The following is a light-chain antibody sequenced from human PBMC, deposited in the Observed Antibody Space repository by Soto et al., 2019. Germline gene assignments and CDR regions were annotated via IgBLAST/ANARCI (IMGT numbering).Light chain of an antibody. J-gene: IGKJ1*01. CDR2: TAS. CDR1: QTISTW. CDR3: QQYNRYSWT. Sequence: IHITHSPFTPSPSLGDRVTITFPASQTISTWLAWYQQKPGKAPKLLIYTASSLESGVPSRFSGSGSGTEFSLTISSLQPDDSATYYCQQYNRYSWTFGQGTKVDIK. V-gene: IGKV1-5*03.